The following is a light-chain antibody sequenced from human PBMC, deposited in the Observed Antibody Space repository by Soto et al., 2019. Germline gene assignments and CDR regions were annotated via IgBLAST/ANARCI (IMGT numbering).Light chain of an antibody. CDR2: DVS. J-gene: IGLJ1*01. CDR1: SSDVGAYTY. CDR3: CSYAGTYV. Sequence: QSALTQPRSVSGSPGQSVTISCTGTSSDVGAYTYVSWYQHHPGKAPNLMIYDVSKRPSGVPDRFSGSKSGNTASLTISGLQSDDEADYYCCSYAGTYVFGTGTKVTVL. V-gene: IGLV2-11*01.